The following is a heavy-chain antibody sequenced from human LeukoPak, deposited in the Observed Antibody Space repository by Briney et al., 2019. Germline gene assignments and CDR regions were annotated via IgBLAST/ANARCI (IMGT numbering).Heavy chain of an antibody. Sequence: PSETLSLTCAVYGGSFSGYYWSWIRQPPGKGLEWIGEINHSGSTNYNPSLKSRVTISVDTSKNQFSLKLSCVTAADTAVYYCARLMGYCSSTSCYAWWFDPWGQGTLVTVSS. D-gene: IGHD2-2*01. CDR1: GGSFSGYY. CDR2: INHSGST. J-gene: IGHJ5*02. CDR3: ARLMGYCSSTSCYAWWFDP. V-gene: IGHV4-34*01.